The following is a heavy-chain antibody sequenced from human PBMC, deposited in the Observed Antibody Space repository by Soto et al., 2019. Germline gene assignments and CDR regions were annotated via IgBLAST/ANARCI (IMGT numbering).Heavy chain of an antibody. CDR3: TTDNLGYSGYDYFDY. Sequence: GGSLRLSCAASGFTFSNAWMSWVRQAPGKGLEWVGRIKSKTDGGTTDYAAPVKGRFTISRDDSKNTLYLQMNSLKTEDTAVYYCTTDNLGYSGYDYFDYWGQGTLVTVSS. V-gene: IGHV3-15*01. CDR1: GFTFSNAW. CDR2: IKSKTDGGTT. D-gene: IGHD5-12*01. J-gene: IGHJ4*02.